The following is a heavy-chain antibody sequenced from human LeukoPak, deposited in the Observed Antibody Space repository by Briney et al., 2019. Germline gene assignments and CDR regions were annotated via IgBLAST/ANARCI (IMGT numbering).Heavy chain of an antibody. V-gene: IGHV1-46*01. CDR3: ARDQEGQLQIIPYRYCYYYGMDV. CDR1: GYTFTSYY. CDR2: INPSGGST. Sequence: ASVKVSCKASGYTFTSYYMHWVRQAPGQGLEWMGIINPSGGSTSYAQKFQGRVTMTRDTSTSTVYMELSSLRSEDTAVYYCARDQEGQLQIIPYRYCYYYGMDVWGQGTTVTVSS. D-gene: IGHD2-2*01. J-gene: IGHJ6*02.